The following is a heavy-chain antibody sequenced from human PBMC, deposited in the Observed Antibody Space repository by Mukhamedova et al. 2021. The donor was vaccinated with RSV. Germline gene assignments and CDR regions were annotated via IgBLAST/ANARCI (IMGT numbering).Heavy chain of an antibody. V-gene: IGHV1-2*02. Sequence: SGGTNYAQKFQGRVTMTRDTSISTAYMELSRLRSDDTAVYYCARDSGARIVVVPAAIPYYMDVWGQGTTVTVSS. CDR3: ARDSGARIVVVPAAIPYYMDV. J-gene: IGHJ6*03. D-gene: IGHD2-2*01. CDR2: SGGT.